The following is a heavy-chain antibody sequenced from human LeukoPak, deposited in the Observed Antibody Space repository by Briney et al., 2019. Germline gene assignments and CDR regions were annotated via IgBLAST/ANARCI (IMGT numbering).Heavy chain of an antibody. CDR3: ARKDSGPLYYYDSSGYYWSFDY. J-gene: IGHJ4*02. V-gene: IGHV1-18*01. Sequence: ASVTVSCKASGYTFTSYGISWVRQAPGQGLEWMGWISAYNGNTNYAQKLQGRVTMTTDTSTSTAYMELRSLRSDDTAVYYCARKDSGPLYYYDSSGYYWSFDYWGQGTLATVSS. CDR2: ISAYNGNT. CDR1: GYTFTSYG. D-gene: IGHD3-22*01.